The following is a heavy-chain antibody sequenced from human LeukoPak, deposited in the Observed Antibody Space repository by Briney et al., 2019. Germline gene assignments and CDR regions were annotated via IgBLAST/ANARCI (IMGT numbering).Heavy chain of an antibody. V-gene: IGHV1-18*01. CDR1: GYSFTSYG. Sequence: ASVKVSCKASGYSFTSYGFNWVRQAPGQGLEWMGWMSAYNGKTNYAHSLQGRVTVTADTSTSTAYMELRSLRSDDAAVYYCAREGHTSSRGWFVPWGQGTLVTVSS. CDR2: MSAYNGKT. D-gene: IGHD6-19*01. CDR3: AREGHTSSRGWFVP. J-gene: IGHJ5*02.